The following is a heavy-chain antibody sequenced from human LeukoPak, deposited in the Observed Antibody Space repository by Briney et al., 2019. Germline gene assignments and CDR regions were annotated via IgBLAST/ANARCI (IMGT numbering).Heavy chain of an antibody. V-gene: IGHV1-69*05. CDR2: IITIFGTA. CDR3: ARDLGDFWSGYYIGY. Sequence: SSVKVSCKASGGTFSSYAISWVRQAPGQGLEWMGGIITIFGTANYAQKFQGRVTITTDESTSTAYMELSSLRSEDTAVYYCARDLGDFWSGYYIGYWGQGTLVTVSS. D-gene: IGHD3-3*01. CDR1: GGTFSSYA. J-gene: IGHJ4*02.